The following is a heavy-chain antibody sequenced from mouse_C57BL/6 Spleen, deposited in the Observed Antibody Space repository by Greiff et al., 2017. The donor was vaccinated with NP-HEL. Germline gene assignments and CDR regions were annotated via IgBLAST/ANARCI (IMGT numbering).Heavy chain of an antibody. CDR2: INPSTGGT. CDR1: GYSFTGYY. Sequence: EVQLQQSGPELVKPGASVKISCKASGYSFTGYYMNWVKQSPEKSLEWIGEINPSTGGTTYNQKFKAKATLTVDKSSSTAYMQLKSLTSEDSAVYYCARGNDGYYPPFAYWGQGTLVTVSA. D-gene: IGHD2-3*01. J-gene: IGHJ3*01. V-gene: IGHV1-42*01. CDR3: ARGNDGYYPPFAY.